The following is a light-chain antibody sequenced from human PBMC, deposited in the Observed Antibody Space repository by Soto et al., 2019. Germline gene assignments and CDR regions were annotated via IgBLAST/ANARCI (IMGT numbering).Light chain of an antibody. CDR3: QQYDNLPPFT. V-gene: IGKV1-33*01. CDR2: DAS. Sequence: DIQMTQSPSSLSASVGDRVTITCQASQDISNSLNWYQQKPGKAPKLLIYDASNLETGVPSRFSGSGSGTDFTFTISSLQPDDIATYYCQQYDNLPPFTFGPGTKVDIK. J-gene: IGKJ3*01. CDR1: QDISNS.